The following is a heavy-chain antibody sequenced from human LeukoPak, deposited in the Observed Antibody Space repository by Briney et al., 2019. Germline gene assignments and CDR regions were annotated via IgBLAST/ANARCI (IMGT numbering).Heavy chain of an antibody. V-gene: IGHV4-34*01. Sequence: SSETLSLTCAVYGGSFSGYYWSWIRQPPGKGLEWIGEINHSGSTNYNPSLKSRVTISVDTSKNQFSLKLSSVTAADTAVYYCARRPTFRPADYWGQGTPVTVSS. CDR1: GGSFSGYY. CDR2: INHSGST. CDR3: ARRPTFRPADY. J-gene: IGHJ4*02. D-gene: IGHD2-21*01.